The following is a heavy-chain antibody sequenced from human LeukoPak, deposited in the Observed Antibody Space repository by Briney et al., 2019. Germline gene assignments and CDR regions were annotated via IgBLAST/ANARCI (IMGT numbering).Heavy chain of an antibody. CDR3: ATSPEEGDSSSWYRYFDY. V-gene: IGHV4-34*01. CDR2: INHSGST. Sequence: SETLSLTCAVYGGSFSGYYWSWIRQPPGKGLEWIGEINHSGSTNYNPSLKSRVTISVDTSKNQFSLKLSSVTAADTDVYYCATSPEEGDSSSWYRYFDYWGQGTLVTVSS. D-gene: IGHD6-13*01. CDR1: GGSFSGYY. J-gene: IGHJ4*02.